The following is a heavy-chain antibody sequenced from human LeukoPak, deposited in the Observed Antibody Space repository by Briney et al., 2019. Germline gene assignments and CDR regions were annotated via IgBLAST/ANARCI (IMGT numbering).Heavy chain of an antibody. CDR1: GYSFTSYW. D-gene: IGHD3-9*01. J-gene: IGHJ4*02. Sequence: GEALQISCKGSGYSFTSYWISWVRRMPGKGLVWMGRIDPSDSYTNYSPSFQGHVTISADKSISTAYLQWGSLKASDTAMYYCAIQYYDILTGYYMPPEFDYWGQGTLVTVSS. CDR2: IDPSDSYT. V-gene: IGHV5-10-1*01. CDR3: AIQYYDILTGYYMPPEFDY.